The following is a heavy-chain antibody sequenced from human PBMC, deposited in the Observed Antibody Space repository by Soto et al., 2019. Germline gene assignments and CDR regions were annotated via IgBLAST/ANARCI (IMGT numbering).Heavy chain of an antibody. CDR2: IYYSGST. V-gene: IGHV4-59*08. J-gene: IGHJ4*02. CDR1: GGSISSYY. Sequence: QVQLQESGPGLVKPSETLSLTCTVSGGSISSYYWSWIRQPPGKGLEWIGYIYYSGSTNYNPSLQSRVTMXXDXSXXQFSLRLSSVTAADTAVYYCARHLRRDGYNYYFDYWGQGTLVTVSS. CDR3: ARHLRRDGYNYYFDY. D-gene: IGHD1-1*01.